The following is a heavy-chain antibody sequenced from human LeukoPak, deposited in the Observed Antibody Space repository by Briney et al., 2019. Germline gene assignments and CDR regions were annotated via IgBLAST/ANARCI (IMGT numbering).Heavy chain of an antibody. CDR2: ITGSGGST. V-gene: IGHV3-23*01. J-gene: IGHJ4*02. CDR3: AKASAISSGAFDY. CDR1: GFTFSNYA. D-gene: IGHD3-10*01. Sequence: GGSLRLSCAASGFTFSNYAMSWVRQAPGKGLGWVSAITGSGGSTYYADSVKGRFTISRDNSKNTLYLQMNSLRAEDTAVYYCAKASAISSGAFDYWGQGTLVTVSS.